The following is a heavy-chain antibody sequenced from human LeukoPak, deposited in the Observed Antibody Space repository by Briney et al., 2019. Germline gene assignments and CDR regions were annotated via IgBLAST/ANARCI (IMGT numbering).Heavy chain of an antibody. V-gene: IGHV1-2*02. CDR3: ARVRYCSSTSCYTGRYNWFDP. J-gene: IGHJ5*02. CDR2: INPNSGGT. CDR1: RYTFTGYY. D-gene: IGHD2-2*02. Sequence: ASVKVSCKASRYTFTGYYMHWVRQAPGQGLEWMGWINPNSGGTNYAQKFQGRVTMTRDTSISTAYMELSRLRSDDTAVYYCARVRYCSSTSCYTGRYNWFDPWGQGTLVTVSS.